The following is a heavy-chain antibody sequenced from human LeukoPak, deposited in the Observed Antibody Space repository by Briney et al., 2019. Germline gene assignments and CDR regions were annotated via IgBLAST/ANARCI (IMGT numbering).Heavy chain of an antibody. D-gene: IGHD4-17*01. CDR1: GGSISSYH. V-gene: IGHV4-59*01. CDR2: IYYSGST. Sequence: SETLSLTCTVSGGSISSYHWSWIRQPPGKGLEWIGYIYYSGSTNYNPSLKSRVTISVDTSKNQFSLKLSSVTAADTAVYYCAREYGDYGIDYWGQGTLVTVSS. J-gene: IGHJ4*02. CDR3: AREYGDYGIDY.